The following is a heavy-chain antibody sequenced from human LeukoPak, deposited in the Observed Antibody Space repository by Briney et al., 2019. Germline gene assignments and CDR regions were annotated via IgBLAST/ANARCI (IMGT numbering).Heavy chain of an antibody. V-gene: IGHV1-2*02. D-gene: IGHD6-13*01. J-gene: IGHJ4*02. CDR2: INPNSGGT. CDR3: AVGYSSTWYHFEY. Sequence: GASVKVSCKASGYTFTGYYMHWVRQAPGQGLEWMGWINPNSGGTNYAQKFQGRVTMTRDTSISTAYMELSRLRSDDTAVYYCAVGYSSTWYHFEYWGQGTLVTVSS. CDR1: GYTFTGYY.